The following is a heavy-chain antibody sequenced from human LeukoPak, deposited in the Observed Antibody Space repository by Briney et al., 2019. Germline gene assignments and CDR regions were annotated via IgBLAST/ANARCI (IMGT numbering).Heavy chain of an antibody. J-gene: IGHJ4*02. V-gene: IGHV3-23*01. CDR3: VKKGLGYCSNGVRHFDY. Sequence: RCGGSVTLFCAASGFTFSSYVMHWVRQAPGKGLEWVSAVSDSGGSTFYADSVKGRFTISRDNSKNTLYLQMNSLRAEDTAVYYCVKKGLGYCSNGVRHFDYWGQKTL. D-gene: IGHD2-8*01. CDR1: GFTFSSYV. CDR2: VSDSGGST.